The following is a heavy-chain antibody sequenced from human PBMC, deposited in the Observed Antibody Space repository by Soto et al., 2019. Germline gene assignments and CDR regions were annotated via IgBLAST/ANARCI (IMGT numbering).Heavy chain of an antibody. CDR1: GDTFSSYT. Sequence: QVQLVQSGAEVKKPGSSVKVSCRASGDTFSSYTVNWVRQTPGHGLEWVGRIIPVLSVTNYAQKFKGRVTITADKSRKTVEMELSSLRSDDTAVYYCARRRYCGADCYSHYYYGMDLWGRGTTVTVSS. CDR2: IIPVLSVT. D-gene: IGHD2-21*02. J-gene: IGHJ6*02. CDR3: ARRRYCGADCYSHYYYGMDL. V-gene: IGHV1-69*02.